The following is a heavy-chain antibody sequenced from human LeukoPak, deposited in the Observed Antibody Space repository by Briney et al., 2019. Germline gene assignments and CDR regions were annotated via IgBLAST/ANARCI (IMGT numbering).Heavy chain of an antibody. CDR3: AKEDYRDHTTGFDS. V-gene: IGHV3-23*01. D-gene: IGHD4-17*01. CDR2: ITSSGGT. CDR1: GFTFSSYP. Sequence: GGSLRLSCAASGFTFSSYPVSWVRQAPGRGLEWVSAITSSGGTYYIASVRGRFIVSRDNSRNTLYLQMNGLTAEDTAMYYCAKEDYRDHTTGFDSWGQGTLATVSS. J-gene: IGHJ5*01.